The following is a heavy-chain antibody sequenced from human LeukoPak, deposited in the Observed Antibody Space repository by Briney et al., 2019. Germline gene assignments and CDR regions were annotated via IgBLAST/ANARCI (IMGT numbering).Heavy chain of an antibody. D-gene: IGHD3-22*01. V-gene: IGHV3-23*01. Sequence: GGSLRLSCAASGFAFSSYAMSWVRQAPGKGTEWVSAISGIGGSTYYADSVKGRFTISRDSSKNTLYLQMNSLRAEDTAVYYCARGSGYFLDFDYWGQGTLVTVSS. CDR3: ARGSGYFLDFDY. CDR2: ISGIGGST. J-gene: IGHJ4*02. CDR1: GFAFSSYA.